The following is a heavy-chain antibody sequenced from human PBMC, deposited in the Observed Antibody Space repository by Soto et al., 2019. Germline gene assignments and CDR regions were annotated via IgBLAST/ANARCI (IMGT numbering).Heavy chain of an antibody. CDR2: IMPMFGTA. D-gene: IGHD5-18*01. J-gene: IGHJ4*02. V-gene: IGHV1-69*12. CDR1: GGTFSTYA. CDR3: ASGIQLWLRRINNGYSG. Sequence: QVQLVQSGAEVKKPESSVKVSCKAPGGTFSTYAISWFRQAPGQGLEWMGGIMPMFGTANYAQRFQDRVTITADESTNTVYMELSSLRAEDTAVYFCASGIQLWLRRINNGYSGWGQGNLVTVSS.